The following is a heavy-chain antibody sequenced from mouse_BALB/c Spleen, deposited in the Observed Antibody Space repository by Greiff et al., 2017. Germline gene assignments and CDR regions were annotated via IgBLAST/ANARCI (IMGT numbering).Heavy chain of an antibody. Sequence: EVKLVESGGGLVQPGGSLKLSCAASGFTFSSYTMSWVRQTPEKRLEWVAYISNGGGSTYYPDTVKGRFTISRDNAKNTLYLQMSSLKSEDTAMYYCARGGDYAWFAYWGQGTLVTVSA. CDR3: ARGGDYAWFAY. CDR2: ISNGGGST. J-gene: IGHJ3*01. CDR1: GFTFSSYT. D-gene: IGHD1-1*02. V-gene: IGHV5-12-2*01.